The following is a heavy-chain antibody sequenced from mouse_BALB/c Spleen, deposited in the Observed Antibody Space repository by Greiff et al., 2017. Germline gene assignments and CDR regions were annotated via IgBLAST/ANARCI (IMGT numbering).Heavy chain of an antibody. J-gene: IGHJ3*01. D-gene: IGHD1-1*01. V-gene: IGHV3-2*02. Sequence: EVQLQQSGPGLVKPSQSLSLTCTVTGYSITSDYAWNWIRQFPGNKLEWMGYISYSGSTSFNPSLKSRISITRDTSKNQFFLQLNSVTTEDTATYYCARWGGSSWFAYWGQGTLVTVSA. CDR2: ISYSGST. CDR1: GYSITSDYA. CDR3: ARWGGSSWFAY.